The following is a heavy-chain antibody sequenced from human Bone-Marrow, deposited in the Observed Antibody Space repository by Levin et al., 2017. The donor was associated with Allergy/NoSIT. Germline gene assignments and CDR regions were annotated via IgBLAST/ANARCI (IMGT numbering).Heavy chain of an antibody. CDR2: ISWNSGSI. J-gene: IGHJ4*02. V-gene: IGHV3-9*01. CDR3: AKVGGWSFDY. Sequence: LSLTCAASGFTFDDYAMHWVRQAPGKGLEWVSGISWNSGSIGYADSVKGRFTISRDNAKNSLYLQMNSLRAEDTALYYCAKVGGWSFDYWGQGTLVTVSS. CDR1: GFTFDDYA. D-gene: IGHD6-19*01.